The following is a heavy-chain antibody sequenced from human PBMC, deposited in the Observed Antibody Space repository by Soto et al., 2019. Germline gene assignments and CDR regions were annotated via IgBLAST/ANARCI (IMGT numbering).Heavy chain of an antibody. CDR2: ISSSSSYI. CDR3: ARDDSSGYYALAFDI. J-gene: IGHJ3*02. CDR1: GFTFSSYS. D-gene: IGHD3-22*01. Sequence: GESLKISCAASGFTFSSYSMNWVRQAPGKGLEWVSSISSSSSYIYYADSVKGRFTISRDNAKNSLYLQMNSLRAEDTAVYYCARDDSSGYYALAFDIWGQGTMVTVSS. V-gene: IGHV3-21*01.